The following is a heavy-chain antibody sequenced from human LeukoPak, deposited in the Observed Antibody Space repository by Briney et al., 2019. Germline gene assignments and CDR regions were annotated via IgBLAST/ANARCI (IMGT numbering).Heavy chain of an antibody. CDR2: ISSSGSTI. V-gene: IGHV3-48*04. CDR1: GFTFSSYS. J-gene: IGHJ6*04. D-gene: IGHD3-10*02. Sequence: GGSLRLSCAASGFTFSSYSMNWVRQAPGKGLEWGSYISSSGSTIYYADSVKGRFTISRDNAKNSLYLQMNSLRAEDTAVYYCAPLGSTVIGGVWGKGTTVTISS. CDR3: APLGSTVIGGV.